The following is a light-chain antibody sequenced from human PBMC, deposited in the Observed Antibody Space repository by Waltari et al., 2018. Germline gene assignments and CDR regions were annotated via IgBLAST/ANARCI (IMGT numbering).Light chain of an antibody. CDR2: GAS. CDR3: QQYGSSTWT. Sequence: EIVLTQSPGTLSLSPGERATLPCRASHSVTTSSLAWYQQKPGQAPRLLIYGASSRATDIPDRFGGSGSGRDFTLTISRLEPEDFAVYYCQQYGSSTWTFGQGTKVEVK. J-gene: IGKJ1*01. V-gene: IGKV3-20*01. CDR1: HSVTTSS.